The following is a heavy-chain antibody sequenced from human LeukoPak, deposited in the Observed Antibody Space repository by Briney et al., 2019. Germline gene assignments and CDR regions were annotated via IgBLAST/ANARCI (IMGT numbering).Heavy chain of an antibody. Sequence: SETLSLTCTVSGGSISTYYWSWIRQPPGKGLEWVGYIYYTGNTNYNPSLKSRINISVDTSKNQFSLKLSSVTAADTAFYYCARSASSSSRSAFDIWGQGTMVTVSS. CDR2: IYYTGNT. D-gene: IGHD6-6*01. V-gene: IGHV4-59*01. CDR3: ARSASSSSRSAFDI. CDR1: GGSISTYY. J-gene: IGHJ3*02.